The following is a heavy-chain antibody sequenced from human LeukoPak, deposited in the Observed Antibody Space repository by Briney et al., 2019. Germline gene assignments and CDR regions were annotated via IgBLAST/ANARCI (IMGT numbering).Heavy chain of an antibody. J-gene: IGHJ5*02. Sequence: GASVKVSCTASGYTFTSYYMHWVRQAPGQGLEWMGIVNPSGGSTSYAQKFQGRVTMTRDTSTSTVYMELSSLRSEDTAVYYCARDGVWSGYPSDPWGQGTLVTVSS. CDR3: ARDGVWSGYPSDP. CDR2: VNPSGGST. D-gene: IGHD3-3*01. CDR1: GYTFTSYY. V-gene: IGHV1-46*01.